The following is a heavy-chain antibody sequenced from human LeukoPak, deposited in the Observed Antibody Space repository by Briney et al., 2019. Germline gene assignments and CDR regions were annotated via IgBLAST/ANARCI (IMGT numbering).Heavy chain of an antibody. D-gene: IGHD6-19*01. CDR2: ISSSGSTI. CDR1: GFTFNDYY. Sequence: GGSLRLSCAASGFTFNDYYMSWIRQAPGKGLEWVSYISSSGSTIYYADSVKGRFTISRDNAKNSLSLQMNSLRAEDTAVYYCARETPDSSGWDWGQGTLVTVSS. V-gene: IGHV3-11*04. CDR3: ARETPDSSGWD. J-gene: IGHJ4*02.